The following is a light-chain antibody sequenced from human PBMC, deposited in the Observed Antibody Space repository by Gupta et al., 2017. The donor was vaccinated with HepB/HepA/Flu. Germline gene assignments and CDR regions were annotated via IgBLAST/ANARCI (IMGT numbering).Light chain of an antibody. CDR3: QQYDKTPKA. CDR2: WAS. V-gene: IGKV4-1*01. Sequence: DIVMTQSPDSLVVSLGERATINCRSSQSLLYRSNNKNYLSWYQHKPGQPPKLLIYWASARESGVPDRFSGGGSGTDFTLTINNLQAEDGAVYYCQQYDKTPKAFGQGTRMVIE. J-gene: IGKJ5*01. CDR1: QSLLYRSNNKNY.